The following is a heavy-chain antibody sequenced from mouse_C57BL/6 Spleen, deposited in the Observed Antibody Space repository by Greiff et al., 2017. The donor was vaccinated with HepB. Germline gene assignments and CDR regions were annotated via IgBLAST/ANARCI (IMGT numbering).Heavy chain of an antibody. J-gene: IGHJ4*01. D-gene: IGHD2-2*01. CDR3: ARHGVRGDYYAMDY. CDR2: ISSGGSYT. CDR1: GFTFSSYG. V-gene: IGHV5-6*01. Sequence: EVKLMESGGDLVKPGGSLKLSCAASGFTFSSYGMSWVRQTPDKRLEWVATISSGGSYTYYPDSVKGRFTISRDNAKNTLYLQMSSLKSEDTAMYYCARHGVRGDYYAMDYWGQGTSVTVSS.